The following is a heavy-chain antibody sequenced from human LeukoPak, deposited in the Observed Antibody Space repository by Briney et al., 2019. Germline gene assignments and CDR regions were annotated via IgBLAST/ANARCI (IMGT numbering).Heavy chain of an antibody. CDR2: ISSSGSTI. J-gene: IGHJ6*03. D-gene: IGHD3-10*01. V-gene: IGHV3-11*01. Sequence: PGGSLRLSCAASGFTFSDYYMSWIRQAPGKGLEWVSYISSSGSTIYYADSVKGRFTISRDNAKNSLYLQMNSLRAEDTAVYYCAREVRITMVRGVTLSSYYYYYYMDVWGKGTTVTISS. CDR3: AREVRITMVRGVTLSSYYYYYYMDV. CDR1: GFTFSDYY.